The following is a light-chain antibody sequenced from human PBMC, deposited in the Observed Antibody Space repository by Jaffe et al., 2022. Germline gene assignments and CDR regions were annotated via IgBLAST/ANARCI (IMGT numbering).Light chain of an antibody. CDR1: QSVSSSY. CDR2: GAS. J-gene: IGKJ2*03. V-gene: IGKV3-20*01. CDR3: QQYGSSPPGGG. Sequence: EIVLTQSPGTLSLSPGERATLSCRASQSVSSSYLAWYQQKPGQAPRLLIYGASSRATGIPDRFSGSGSGTDFTLTISRLEPEDFAVYYCQQYGSSPPGGGFGQGTKLEIK.